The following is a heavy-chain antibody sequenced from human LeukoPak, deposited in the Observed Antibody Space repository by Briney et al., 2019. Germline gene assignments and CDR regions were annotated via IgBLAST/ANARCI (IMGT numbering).Heavy chain of an antibody. Sequence: SGPALVKPTQTLTLTCTFSGFSLSTSGVGVGWNRQPPGKALEWLALIYWNDDKHYSPSLSHRLTITKDTSKNQVVLTMTNMDPVDTATYYCAHREKYSSSFAYFQHWGQGTLVTVSS. D-gene: IGHD6-6*01. J-gene: IGHJ1*01. V-gene: IGHV2-5*01. CDR1: GFSLSTSGVG. CDR3: AHREKYSSSFAYFQH. CDR2: IYWNDDK.